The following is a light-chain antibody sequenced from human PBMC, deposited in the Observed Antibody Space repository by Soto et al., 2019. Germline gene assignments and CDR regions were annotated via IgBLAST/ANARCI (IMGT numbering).Light chain of an antibody. CDR1: SSNIGSNT. CDR2: SNN. J-gene: IGLJ2*01. Sequence: QPVLTQPPSASGTPGQRVTISCSGSSSNIGSNTVNWYQQLPGTAPKLLIYSNNQRPSGVPDRFSGSKSGTSASLATSGLQSEDEADYYCAAWDDGLNGPLFGGGTKVTVL. CDR3: AAWDDGLNGPL. V-gene: IGLV1-44*01.